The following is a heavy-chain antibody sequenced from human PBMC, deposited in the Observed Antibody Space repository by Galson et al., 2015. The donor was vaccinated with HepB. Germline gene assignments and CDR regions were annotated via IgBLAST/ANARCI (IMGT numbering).Heavy chain of an antibody. Sequence: SLRLSCAASGFTFSSYAMHWVRQAPGKGLEWVAVISYDRSNKYYADSVKGRFTISRDNSKNTLYLQMNSLRAEDTAVYYCASRRRYCTNGVCYNWFDPWGQGTLVTVSS. V-gene: IGHV3-30-3*01. D-gene: IGHD2-8*01. CDR3: ASRRRYCTNGVCYNWFDP. CDR1: GFTFSSYA. J-gene: IGHJ5*02. CDR2: ISYDRSNK.